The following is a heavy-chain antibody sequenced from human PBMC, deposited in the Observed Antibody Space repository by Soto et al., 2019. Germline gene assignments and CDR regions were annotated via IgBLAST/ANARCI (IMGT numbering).Heavy chain of an antibody. CDR3: ARDRYYYDSSGYIGI. D-gene: IGHD3-22*01. J-gene: IGHJ3*02. Sequence: KSSETLSLTCTVSGGSISSGGYYWSWIRQHPGKGLEWIGYIYYSGSTYYNPSLKSRVTISVDTSKNQFSLKLSSVTAADTAVYYCARDRYYYDSSGYIGIWGQGTMVTVSS. CDR1: GGSISSGGYY. CDR2: IYYSGST. V-gene: IGHV4-31*03.